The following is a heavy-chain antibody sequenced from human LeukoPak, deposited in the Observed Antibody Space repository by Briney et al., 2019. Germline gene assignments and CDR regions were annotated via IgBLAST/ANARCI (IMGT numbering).Heavy chain of an antibody. J-gene: IGHJ4*02. D-gene: IGHD1-26*01. CDR2: IYHSGST. CDR1: GGSISSGGYY. Sequence: PSETLSLTCTVSGGSISSGGYYWSWIRQPPGKGLEWIGYIYHSGSTYYNPSLKSRVTISVDTSKNQFSLRLSSVTAADTAVYYCARHSGSYWYWGQGTLVTVSS. V-gene: IGHV4-30-2*01. CDR3: ARHSGSYWY.